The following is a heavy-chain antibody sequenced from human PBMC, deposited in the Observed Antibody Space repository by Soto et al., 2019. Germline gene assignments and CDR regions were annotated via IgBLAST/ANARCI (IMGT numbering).Heavy chain of an antibody. Sequence: GESLKISCKGSGYSFAGYWITWVRQKPGKGLEGMGRIDPSDSQTYYSPSFRGHVTISATKSITTVFLQWSSLRASDAAMYYCARQIYDSDTGPNFQYYFDSWGQGTPVTVSS. D-gene: IGHD3-22*01. CDR2: IDPSDSQT. V-gene: IGHV5-10-1*01. CDR1: GYSFAGYW. J-gene: IGHJ4*02. CDR3: ARQIYDSDTGPNFQYYFDS.